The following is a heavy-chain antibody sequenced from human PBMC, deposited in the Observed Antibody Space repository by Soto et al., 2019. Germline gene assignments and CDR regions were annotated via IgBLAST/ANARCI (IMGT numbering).Heavy chain of an antibody. J-gene: IGHJ6*03. V-gene: IGHV4-30-4*01. Sequence: SETLSHTCTVSGVNIISGGYYWSWIRKHPGKGLEWIGYVYYSGSTSYNPSLKSRVTISADTSRGQFSLRLSSVTAADTAVYYCARTVLGPDLLADSFVDYYYYMDVWGQGTTVTVSS. CDR1: GVNIISGGYY. CDR3: ARTVLGPDLLADSFVDYYYYMDV. D-gene: IGHD3-9*01. CDR2: VYYSGST.